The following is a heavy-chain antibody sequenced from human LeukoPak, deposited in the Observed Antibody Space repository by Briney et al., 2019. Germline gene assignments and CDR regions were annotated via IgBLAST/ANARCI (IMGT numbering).Heavy chain of an antibody. Sequence: KPSETLSLTCAVSGYSISSGYYWSWIRQPPGKGLEWIGEINHSGSTNYNPSLKSRVTISVDTSKNQFSLKLSSVTAADTAVYYCARGGAVARYNWFDPWGQGTLVTVSS. J-gene: IGHJ5*02. CDR1: GYSISSGYY. CDR3: ARGGAVARYNWFDP. V-gene: IGHV4-34*01. CDR2: INHSGST. D-gene: IGHD6-19*01.